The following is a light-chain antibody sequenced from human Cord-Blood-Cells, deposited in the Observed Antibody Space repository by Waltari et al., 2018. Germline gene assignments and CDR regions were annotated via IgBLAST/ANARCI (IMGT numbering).Light chain of an antibody. CDR2: KAS. J-gene: IGKJ4*01. Sequence: DIQMTQSPSTLSASVGDRVTITCRASQSSSSWLAWYQQKPGKAPKLLIYKASSLKSGVPSRFSGSGSGTECTLTISSLQPDDFATYYCQQYNSDLLTFGGGTKVEIK. CDR3: QQYNSDLLT. V-gene: IGKV1-5*03. CDR1: QSSSSW.